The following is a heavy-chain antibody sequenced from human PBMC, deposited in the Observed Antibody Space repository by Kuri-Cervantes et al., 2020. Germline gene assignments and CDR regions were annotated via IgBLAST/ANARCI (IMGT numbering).Heavy chain of an antibody. CDR1: GFTFDDYA. D-gene: IGHD2-2*01. Sequence: GESLKISCAASGFTFDDYAMHWVRQAPGKGLEWVSSISSSSSYIYYADSVKGRFTISRDNAKNSLYLQMNSLRAEDTAVYYCARVLVVVPAAYDYWGQGTLVTVSS. J-gene: IGHJ4*02. CDR2: ISSSSSYI. V-gene: IGHV3-21*01. CDR3: ARVLVVVPAAYDY.